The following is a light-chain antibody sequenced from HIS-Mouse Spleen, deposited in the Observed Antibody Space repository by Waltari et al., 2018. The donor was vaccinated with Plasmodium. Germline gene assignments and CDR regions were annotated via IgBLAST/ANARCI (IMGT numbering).Light chain of an antibody. CDR3: QQYNSYWT. J-gene: IGKJ1*01. Sequence: DIQMTQSPSTLSASVGDRVTITCRASQSISSWLAWDQQKPVKAPKLLIYKASSLESGVPSRFSGSGSGTEFTLTISSLQPDDFATYYCQQYNSYWTFGQGTKVEIK. CDR1: QSISSW. V-gene: IGKV1-5*03. CDR2: KAS.